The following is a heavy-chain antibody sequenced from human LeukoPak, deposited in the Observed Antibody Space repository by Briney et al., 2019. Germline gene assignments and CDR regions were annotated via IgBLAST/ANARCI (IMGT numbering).Heavy chain of an antibody. D-gene: IGHD5-12*01. CDR2: INPDGDGM. V-gene: IGHV3-7*01. CDR1: GFTFSRSW. Sequence: GGSLRLSCVVSGFTFSRSWMNWIRQAPGKGLEWVANINPDGDGMRFVDSVKGRFTMSRDNAQSSLHLQMNSLRVEDTAFYYCAAWTDRGYSYWGQGVLVTVSS. CDR3: AAWTDRGYSY. J-gene: IGHJ4*02.